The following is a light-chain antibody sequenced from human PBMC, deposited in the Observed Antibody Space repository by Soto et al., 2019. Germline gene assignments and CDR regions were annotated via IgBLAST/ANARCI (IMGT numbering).Light chain of an antibody. J-gene: IGLJ2*01. CDR1: RSNIGSNT. V-gene: IGLV1-44*01. CDR2: NNN. CDR3: AAWDDSLNVV. Sequence: QLVLTQPPSASGTPGQRVTISCSGGRSNIGSNTVNWYQQIQGTAPKLLIYNNNQRPSGVPDRFSGSKSRTSASLAISGLQSEDEADYYCAAWDDSLNVVFGGGTQLTVL.